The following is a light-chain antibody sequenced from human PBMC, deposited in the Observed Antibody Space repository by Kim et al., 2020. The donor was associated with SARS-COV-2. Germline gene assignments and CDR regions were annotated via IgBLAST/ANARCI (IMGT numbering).Light chain of an antibody. CDR3: QQYGRSPTT. V-gene: IGKV3-20*01. CDR1: QSVISSY. CDR2: GAS. Sequence: PGERAILSCRASQSVISSYLAWYQHKPGQSPRLLIHGASSRATGVPDRFRGGGSGTDFTLTITRLEPEDFAVYYCQQYGRSPTTFGQGTRLEIK. J-gene: IGKJ5*01.